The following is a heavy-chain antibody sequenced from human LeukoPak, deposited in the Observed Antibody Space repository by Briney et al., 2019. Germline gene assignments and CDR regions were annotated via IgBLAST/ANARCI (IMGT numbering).Heavy chain of an antibody. V-gene: IGHV1-2*02. J-gene: IGHJ6*03. CDR3: ARDPSHYYYTDV. CDR1: GYTFTGNY. Sequence: GASVKVSCKASGYTFTGNYMHWVRQAPGRGLEWMGWINPKSGGTKCAQRFQDRFTMTRDTSISTAYMELSRLRSDDTAVYYCARDPSHYYYTDVWGKGTTVIVSS. D-gene: IGHD6-6*01. CDR2: INPKSGGT.